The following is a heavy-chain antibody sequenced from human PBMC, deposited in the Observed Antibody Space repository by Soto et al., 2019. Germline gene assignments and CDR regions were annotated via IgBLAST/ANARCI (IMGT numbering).Heavy chain of an antibody. V-gene: IGHV4-59*08. J-gene: IGHJ4*02. Sequence: PSETLSLTCTVSGDSISSYYWIWFRQPPGKGLEWIGYIYYSGSTNYNPSLKSRVTISVDTSKNQFSLKLSSVTAADTAVHYCARHGSSSWYRPTSFDYWGQGTLVTVSS. D-gene: IGHD6-13*01. CDR1: GDSISSYY. CDR2: IYYSGST. CDR3: ARHGSSSWYRPTSFDY.